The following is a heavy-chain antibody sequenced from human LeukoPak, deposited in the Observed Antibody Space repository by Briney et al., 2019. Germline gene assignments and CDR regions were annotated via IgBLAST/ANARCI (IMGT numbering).Heavy chain of an antibody. Sequence: GGSLRLSCAASGFTFSSYSMNWVRQAPGKGLEWVSSISSSSSYIYYADSVKGRFTISRDNAKNSLYLQMNSLRAEDTAVYYCARDGRRPDSSGYDDFDYWGQGTLVTVSS. CDR2: ISSSSSYI. D-gene: IGHD3-22*01. CDR3: ARDGRRPDSSGYDDFDY. CDR1: GFTFSSYS. V-gene: IGHV3-21*01. J-gene: IGHJ4*02.